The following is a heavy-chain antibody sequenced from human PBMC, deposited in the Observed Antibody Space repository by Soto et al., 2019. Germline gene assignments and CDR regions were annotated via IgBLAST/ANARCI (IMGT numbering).Heavy chain of an antibody. CDR1: GYTFTGYY. D-gene: IGHD3-22*01. CDR3: ARTEHYYDSSGYYRGFDY. J-gene: IGHJ4*02. CDR2: INPNSGGT. V-gene: IGHV1-2*04. Sequence: ASVKVSFKASGYTFTGYYMHWVRQAPGQGLEWMGWINPNSGGTNYAQKFQGWVTMTRDTSISTAYMELSRLRSDDTAVYYCARTEHYYDSSGYYRGFDYWGQGTLVTV.